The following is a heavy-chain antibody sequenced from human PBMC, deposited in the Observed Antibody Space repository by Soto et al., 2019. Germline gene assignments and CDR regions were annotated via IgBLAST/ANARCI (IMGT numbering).Heavy chain of an antibody. CDR1: GDSVSNDY. D-gene: IGHD4-4*01. Sequence: ASVKVSCKASGDSVSNDYLHWVRQAPGQGFEWLGVISPFGGATAYAQSFKGRVTVTMDKSSTTFSLELSSLRSDDTAVYYCAKGRGVKTVANFGMDVWGQGVTVTVSS. CDR2: ISPFGGAT. V-gene: IGHV1-46*01. CDR3: AKGRGVKTVANFGMDV. J-gene: IGHJ6*02.